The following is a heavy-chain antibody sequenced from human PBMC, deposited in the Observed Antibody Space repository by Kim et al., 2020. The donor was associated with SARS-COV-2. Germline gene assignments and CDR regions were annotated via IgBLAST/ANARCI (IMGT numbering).Heavy chain of an antibody. CDR1: GGSFSGYY. J-gene: IGHJ3*02. CDR2: INHSGST. D-gene: IGHD6-19*01. CDR3: ARGAGEGSGWYRAI. V-gene: IGHV4-34*01. Sequence: SETLSLTCAVYGGSFSGYYWSWIRQPPGKGLEWIGEINHSGSTNYNPSLKSRVTISVDTSKNQFSLKLSSVTAADTAVYYCARGAGEGSGWYRAIWGQGTMVTVSS.